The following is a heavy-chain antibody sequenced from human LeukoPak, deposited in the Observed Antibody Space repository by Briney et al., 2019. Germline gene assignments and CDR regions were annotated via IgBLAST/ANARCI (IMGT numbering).Heavy chain of an antibody. CDR3: AKDMGGSYPLGLDY. V-gene: IGHV3-9*01. Sequence: GRSLRLSCAASGFTFDVYAMRWGRQAPGKGLEWVSGMSWKSVSISYADSVEGRFTISRDNAKNSLYLQMNSLRAEDTALYYCAKDMGGSYPLGLDYWGQGTLVTVSS. CDR2: MSWKSVSI. J-gene: IGHJ4*02. D-gene: IGHD1-26*01. CDR1: GFTFDVYA.